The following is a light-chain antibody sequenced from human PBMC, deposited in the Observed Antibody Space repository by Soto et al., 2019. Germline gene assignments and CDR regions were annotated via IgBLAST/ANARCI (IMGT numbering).Light chain of an antibody. CDR1: NSNIGTKD. CDR3: GTWDSSLSGVV. V-gene: IGLV1-51*01. J-gene: IGLJ2*01. CDR2: DTY. Sequence: QSVLTQVPSVSAAPGQKVTISCSGSNSNIGTKDVSWYQQLPGTAPKLLIYDTYTRPSGIPDRFSGSKSGTSATLGITGLQTGDEADYYCGTWDSSLSGVVFGGGTQLTVL.